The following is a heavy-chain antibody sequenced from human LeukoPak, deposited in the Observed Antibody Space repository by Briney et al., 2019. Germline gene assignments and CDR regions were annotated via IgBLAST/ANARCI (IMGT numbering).Heavy chain of an antibody. CDR2: IYYSGST. J-gene: IGHJ4*02. CDR3: ARGYDYVWGSYRYRFYFDY. Sequence: SETLSLTCTASGGSISSSSYYWGWIRQPPGKGLEWIGSIYYSGSTYYNPSLKSRVTISVDTSKNQFSLKLSSVTAADTAVYYCARGYDYVWGSYRYRFYFDYWGQGTLVTVSS. CDR1: GGSISSSSYY. V-gene: IGHV4-39*07. D-gene: IGHD3-16*02.